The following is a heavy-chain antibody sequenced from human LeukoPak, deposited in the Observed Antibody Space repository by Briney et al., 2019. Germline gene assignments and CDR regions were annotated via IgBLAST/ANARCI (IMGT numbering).Heavy chain of an antibody. D-gene: IGHD3-3*01. CDR2: INHSGST. V-gene: IGHV4-34*01. J-gene: IGHJ5*02. CDR1: GGSFSGYY. CDR3: ARFSRFTGYNWFDP. Sequence: SETLSLTCAVYGGSFSGYYWSWIRQPPGKGLEWIGEINHSGSTNYNPSLKSRVTISVDMSKNQFSLKLSSVTAADTAVYYCARFSRFTGYNWFDPWGQGTLVTVSS.